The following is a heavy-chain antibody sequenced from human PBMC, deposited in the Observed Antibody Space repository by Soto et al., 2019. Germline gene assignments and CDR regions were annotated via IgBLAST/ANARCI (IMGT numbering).Heavy chain of an antibody. Sequence: GGSXRLSCVFSGFILSVYCMNWVRQAPGKGLEWISYIRDDSSIVYYADSVEGRFTISRDNAKNSLYLQINSMTDEDMAIYYSARASGKHWLDIWGQGTLVTVSS. CDR1: GFILSVYC. CDR2: IRDDSSIV. CDR3: ARASGKHWLDI. J-gene: IGHJ5*02. D-gene: IGHD1-26*01. V-gene: IGHV3-48*02.